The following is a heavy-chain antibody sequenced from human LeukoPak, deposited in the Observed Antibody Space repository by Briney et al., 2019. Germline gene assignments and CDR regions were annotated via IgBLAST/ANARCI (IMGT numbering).Heavy chain of an antibody. D-gene: IGHD4-17*01. J-gene: IGHJ4*02. CDR3: ARSNGDYYFDY. CDR2: IYPGDSDT. V-gene: IGHV5-51*01. Sequence: GAPLKISCKGSGYSFTSYWIGWVRQMPGKGLEWMGIIYPGDSDTRYSPSFQGPVTISADKSISTAYLQWSSLKASDTAMYYCARSNGDYYFDYWGQGTLVTVSS. CDR1: GYSFTSYW.